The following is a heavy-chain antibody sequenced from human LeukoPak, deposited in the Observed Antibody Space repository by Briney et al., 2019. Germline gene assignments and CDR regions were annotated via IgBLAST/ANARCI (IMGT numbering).Heavy chain of an antibody. V-gene: IGHV3-23*01. CDR2: ISGSGGST. J-gene: IGHJ6*04. CDR1: GFTFSSYA. Sequence: GASLRLSCAASGFTFSSYAMSWVRQAPGKGLEWVSAISGSGGSTYYADSVKGRFTISRDNSKNTLYLQMNSLRAEDTAVYYCAKEDPTYYDILTGYLSGSYYYYGMDVWGKGTTVTVSS. D-gene: IGHD3-9*01. CDR3: AKEDPTYYDILTGYLSGSYYYYGMDV.